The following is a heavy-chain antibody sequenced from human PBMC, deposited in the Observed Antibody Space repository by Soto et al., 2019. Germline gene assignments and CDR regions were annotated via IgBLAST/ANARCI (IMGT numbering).Heavy chain of an antibody. V-gene: IGHV3-20*01. CDR2: INWNGGST. CDR1: GFTFDDYG. J-gene: IGHJ3*01. D-gene: IGHD3-3*01. CDR3: ARDLGMDFWSGYYR. Sequence: GGSLRLSCAASGFTFDDYGMSWVRQAPGKGLEWVSGINWNGGSTGYADSVKGRFTISRDNAKNSLYLQMNSLRAEDTALYHCARDLGMDFWSGYYRWGQGTMVTVSS.